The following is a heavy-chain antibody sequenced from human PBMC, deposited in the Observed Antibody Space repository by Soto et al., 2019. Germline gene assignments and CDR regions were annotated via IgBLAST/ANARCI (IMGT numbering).Heavy chain of an antibody. D-gene: IGHD3-16*02. J-gene: IGHJ6*02. CDR2: INHSGST. V-gene: IGHV4-34*01. CDR3: ARGRCAVWGSYRPTCYYYGMDV. CDR1: GGSFSGYY. Sequence: QVQLQQWGAGLLKPSETLSLTCAVYGGSFSGYYWSWIRQPPGKGLEWIGEINHSGSTNYNPSLKSRVSISVDTSKNQFYQKLSSVTAADTAVYYCARGRCAVWGSYRPTCYYYGMDVWGQGTTVTVSS.